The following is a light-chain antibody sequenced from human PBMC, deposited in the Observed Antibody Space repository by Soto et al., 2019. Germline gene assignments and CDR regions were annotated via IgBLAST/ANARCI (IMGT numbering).Light chain of an antibody. CDR1: QSVSSN. CDR2: GAS. J-gene: IGKJ1*01. V-gene: IGKV3-15*01. Sequence: EIVMTQSPATLSVSPGERATLSCRASQSVSSNLAWYQQKPGQAPRLLIYGASTRATGIPARFSGSGSGTEFTFTISSLQSEDFAVYYCQQYNNWPTWTFGQGTKVEIK. CDR3: QQYNNWPTWT.